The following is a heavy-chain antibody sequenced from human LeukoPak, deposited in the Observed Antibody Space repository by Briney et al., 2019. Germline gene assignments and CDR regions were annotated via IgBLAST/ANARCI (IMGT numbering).Heavy chain of an antibody. Sequence: SETLSLTCAVYGGSLSGYYWSWIRQPPGKGLEWIGEINHSGSTNYNPTLKSRDTISVDTSKNQFSLKLSSVTAADTAVYYCARRIIITMVRGVITPRAYNWFDPWGQGTLVTVSS. V-gene: IGHV4-34*01. D-gene: IGHD3-10*01. J-gene: IGHJ5*02. CDR2: INHSGST. CDR1: GGSLSGYY. CDR3: ARRIIITMVRGVITPRAYNWFDP.